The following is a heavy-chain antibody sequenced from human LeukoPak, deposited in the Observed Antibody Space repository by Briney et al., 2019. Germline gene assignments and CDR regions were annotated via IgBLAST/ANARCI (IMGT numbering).Heavy chain of an antibody. CDR1: GFTFSSYS. CDR2: IKQDGSEK. V-gene: IGHV3-7*01. D-gene: IGHD6-13*01. CDR3: ARDGAAASFFDY. J-gene: IGHJ4*02. Sequence: PGGSLRLSCAASGFTFSSYSMSWVRQAPGKGLEWVANIKQDGSEKYYVDSVKGRFTISRDNAKNSLYLQMNSLRAEDTAVYYCARDGAAASFFDYWGQGTLVTVSS.